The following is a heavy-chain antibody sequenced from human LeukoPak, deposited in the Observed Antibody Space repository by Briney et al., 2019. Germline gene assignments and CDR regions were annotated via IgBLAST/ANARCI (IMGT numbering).Heavy chain of an antibody. CDR1: GDSVSSNSVA. Sequence: SQTLSLSCAISGDSVSSNSVAWNWIRQSPSRGLEWLGRTYYRSKWYNDYAVSVKGRITINPDTSKNRFSLQLNSVTPEDTAVYYCARDHCSGGSCHWRFDYWGQGTLVTVSS. V-gene: IGHV6-1*01. CDR2: TYYRSKWYN. J-gene: IGHJ4*02. D-gene: IGHD2-15*01. CDR3: ARDHCSGGSCHWRFDY.